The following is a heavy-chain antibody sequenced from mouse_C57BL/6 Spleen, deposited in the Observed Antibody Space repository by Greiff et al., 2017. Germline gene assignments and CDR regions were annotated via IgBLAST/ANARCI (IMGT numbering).Heavy chain of an antibody. J-gene: IGHJ2*01. CDR3: ARGGVVGYFDY. Sequence: VQLQQSGAELVRPGTSVKVSCKASGYAFPNYLIEWVKQRPGQGLEWIGVIIPGSGGTNYNEKFKGKATLTADKSSSTAYMQLSSLTSEDSAVYFCARGGVVGYFDYWGQGTTLTVSS. V-gene: IGHV1-54*01. D-gene: IGHD1-1*01. CDR1: GYAFPNYL. CDR2: IIPGSGGT.